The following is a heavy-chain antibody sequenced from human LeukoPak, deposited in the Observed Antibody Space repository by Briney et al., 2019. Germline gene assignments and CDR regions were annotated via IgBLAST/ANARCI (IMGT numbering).Heavy chain of an antibody. CDR3: ARDKQPGDY. V-gene: IGHV4-61*01. D-gene: IGHD5-18*01. CDR1: GGSVSSGSSY. CDR2: ISYSGSA. Sequence: SETLSLTCPVSGGSVSSGSSYWSWIRQPPGKGLEWVGYISYSGSATYNPSLKSRVTISIDTPKNQFSLKLSSVTAADTAVYYCARDKQPGDYWGQGTLVTVSS. J-gene: IGHJ4*02.